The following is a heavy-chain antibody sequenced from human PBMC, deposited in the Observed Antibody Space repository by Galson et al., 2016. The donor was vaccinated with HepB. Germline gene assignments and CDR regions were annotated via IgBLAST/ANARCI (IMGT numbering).Heavy chain of an antibody. CDR2: IWPDASNE. CDR3: AREGHYEGKFYMDV. Sequence: SLRLSCAASGFTFSCCGMHWVRQAPGKGLEWVAVIWPDASNEKYADAVKGRFTISRDNSKNTMYLQMNSLRVEDTAVYYCAREGHYEGKFYMDVWGQGTTVTVSS. V-gene: IGHV3-33*01. CDR1: GFTFSCCG. J-gene: IGHJ6*03. D-gene: IGHD4-17*01.